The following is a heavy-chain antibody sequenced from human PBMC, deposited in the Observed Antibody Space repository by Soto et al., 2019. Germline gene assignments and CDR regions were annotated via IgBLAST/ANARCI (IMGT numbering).Heavy chain of an antibody. CDR1: GGSISSYY. CDR2: IYYSGST. Sequence: PSETLSLTCTVSGGSISSYYWRWIRQPPGKGLEWIGYIYYSGSTNYNPSLKSRVTISVDTSKTQFSLKLSSVTAADTAVYYCARLTAVKTYHNYYYYMDVWGKGTTVTVSS. V-gene: IGHV4-59*08. D-gene: IGHD4-4*01. CDR3: ARLTAVKTYHNYYYYMDV. J-gene: IGHJ6*03.